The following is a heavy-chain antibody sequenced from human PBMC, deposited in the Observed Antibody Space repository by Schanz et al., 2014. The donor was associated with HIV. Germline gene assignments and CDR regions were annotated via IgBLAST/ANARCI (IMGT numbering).Heavy chain of an antibody. J-gene: IGHJ4*02. CDR1: GFTFSSYG. CDR3: AREVVVGGKSYFDN. V-gene: IGHV3-7*01. CDR2: IRQDGGEI. D-gene: IGHD3-22*01. Sequence: EVQLVESGGGLEQPGGSLRLSCAASGFTFSSYGMHWVRQAPGKGLEWVANIRQDGGEINYVDSVKGRFTISRDNAKNSLYLQMNSVTTEDTAVYYCAREVVVGGKSYFDNWGQGTLVTVSS.